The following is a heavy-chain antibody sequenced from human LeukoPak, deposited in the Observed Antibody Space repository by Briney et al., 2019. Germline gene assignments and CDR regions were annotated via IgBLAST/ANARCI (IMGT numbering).Heavy chain of an antibody. CDR3: ARDGGHTNRSSDDAFDI. D-gene: IGHD6-6*01. CDR1: GFTVRGNY. Sequence: GGSLRLSCAASGFTVRGNYMSWVRQAPGKGLEWVSVIYSGGSTYYADSVKGRFTISRDNSKDTLYLQMNSLRAEDTGVYYCARDGGHTNRSSDDAFDIWGQGTMVTVSS. V-gene: IGHV3-53*01. J-gene: IGHJ3*02. CDR2: IYSGGST.